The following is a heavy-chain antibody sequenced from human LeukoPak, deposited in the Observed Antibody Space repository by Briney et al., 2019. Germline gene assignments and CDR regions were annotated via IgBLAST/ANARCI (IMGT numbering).Heavy chain of an antibody. CDR3: AKNEASSSWDPFDY. D-gene: IGHD6-13*01. CDR2: IRGSGGST. J-gene: IGHJ4*02. CDR1: GFTFSNYA. Sequence: QPGGSLRLSCAAYGFTFSNYAMSWVRQAPGKGLEWVSGIRGSGGSTYYADSVKGRFTISRDNSKNTLYLQMNSLRAEDTAIYYCAKNEASSSWDPFDYWGQGTLVTVSS. V-gene: IGHV3-23*01.